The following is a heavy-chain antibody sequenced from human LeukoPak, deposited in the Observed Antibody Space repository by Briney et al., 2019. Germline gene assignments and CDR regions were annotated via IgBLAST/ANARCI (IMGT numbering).Heavy chain of an antibody. CDR2: ISYDGSNK. CDR3: ARVGTVVHFDY. D-gene: IGHD4-23*01. Sequence: GGSLSLSCAVSGFTFSTYAMHWVRQVPGKGLEWVAVISYDGSNKYYADSVKGRFTISRDNSKNTLYLQMNSLRAEDTAVYYCARVGTVVHFDYWGQGTLVTVSS. V-gene: IGHV3-30-3*01. J-gene: IGHJ4*02. CDR1: GFTFSTYA.